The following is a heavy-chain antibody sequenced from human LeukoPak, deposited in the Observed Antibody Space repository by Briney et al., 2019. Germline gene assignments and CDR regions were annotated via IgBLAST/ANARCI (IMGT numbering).Heavy chain of an antibody. J-gene: IGHJ5*02. CDR1: GGSFSGYY. Sequence: SETLSLTCALYGGSFSGYYWNWIRQPPGKGLEWIGEINHSGSTNYNPSLKSRVTISVDTSKNQFSLKLSTVTAADTAVYYCARIAAKGSSGWYHTWFDPWGQGTLVTVSS. D-gene: IGHD6-19*01. CDR3: ARIAAKGSSGWYHTWFDP. V-gene: IGHV4-34*01. CDR2: INHSGST.